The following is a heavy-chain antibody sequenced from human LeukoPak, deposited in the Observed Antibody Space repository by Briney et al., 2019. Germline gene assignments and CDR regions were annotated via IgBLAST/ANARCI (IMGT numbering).Heavy chain of an antibody. CDR1: GGSISSYY. D-gene: IGHD6-13*01. Sequence: SETLSLTCTVSGGSISSYYWSWIRQPAGKGLEWIGRIYTSGSTNYNPSLKSRVTMSVDTSKNQFSLKLSSVTAVDTAVYYCARSPSSSWLRRWGAFDIWGQGTMVTVSS. J-gene: IGHJ3*02. CDR2: IYTSGST. V-gene: IGHV4-4*07. CDR3: ARSPSSSWLRRWGAFDI.